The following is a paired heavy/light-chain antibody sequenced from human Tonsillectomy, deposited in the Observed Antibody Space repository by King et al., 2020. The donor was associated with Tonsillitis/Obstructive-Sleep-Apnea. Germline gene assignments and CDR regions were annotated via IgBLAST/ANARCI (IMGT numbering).Heavy chain of an antibody. CDR3: ARDGMPLAGATKNPFDY. J-gene: IGHJ4*02. CDR2: INPSDGST. Sequence: QVQLVQSGAEVKKPGASVKVSCKSSGYTFTNYYIHWVRQAPGQGLEWMGIINPSDGSTGYAEKFQGRVTMTRDTSTGTVYMEISSLRSEDAAVYYCARDGMPLAGATKNPFDYWGQGTLVTVSS. CDR1: GYTFTNYY. V-gene: IGHV1-46*01. D-gene: IGHD1-1*01.
Light chain of an antibody. CDR1: QSISRF. CDR3: QQTYSMPPT. V-gene: IGKV1-39*01. Sequence: DIQMTQSPSSLSASVGDRVTITCRSSQSISRFLNWYQQKPGKAPSLLVYGASTLQSGVPSRFSGSGSGRDFTLTISSLQPEDFATYFCQQTYSMPPTFGGGAKVEIK. J-gene: IGKJ4*01. CDR2: GAS.